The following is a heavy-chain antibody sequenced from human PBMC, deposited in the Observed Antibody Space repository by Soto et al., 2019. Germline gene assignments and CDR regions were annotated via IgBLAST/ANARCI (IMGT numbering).Heavy chain of an antibody. D-gene: IGHD6-13*01. V-gene: IGHV1-46*01. Sequence: GXSVKVTCKAFGYSLTSYYVGWVRHAPGQGLEWMGIINPSGGSTSYAQKFQGRVTMTRDTSTSTVYMELSSLRSEDTAVYYCARDWEKIAAAGLDYWGQGTLVTVSS. J-gene: IGHJ4*02. CDR3: ARDWEKIAAAGLDY. CDR1: GYSLTSYY. CDR2: INPSGGST.